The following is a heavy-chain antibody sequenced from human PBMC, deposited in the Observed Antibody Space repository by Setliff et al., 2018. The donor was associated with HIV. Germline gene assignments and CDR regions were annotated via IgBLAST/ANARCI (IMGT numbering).Heavy chain of an antibody. V-gene: IGHV1-2*02. D-gene: IGHD2-8*01. CDR1: GYTFTGYY. CDR3: ARSDGLIPFDY. Sequence: ASVKVSCKASGYTFTGYYIHWVRQAPGQGLEWMGWINPNSGGTNYAQKFQGRVTMTRDTPISTAYMELSRLRSDDTAVYYCARSDGLIPFDYWGQGTLVTVSS. CDR2: INPNSGGT. J-gene: IGHJ4*02.